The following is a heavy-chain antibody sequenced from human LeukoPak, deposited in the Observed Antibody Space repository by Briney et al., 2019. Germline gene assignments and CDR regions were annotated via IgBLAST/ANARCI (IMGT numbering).Heavy chain of an antibody. V-gene: IGHV3-30-3*01. J-gene: IGHJ4*02. CDR2: ISYDGSGQ. D-gene: IGHD6-13*01. CDR3: ARAHRYLQSCCWYNDY. CDR1: GFTFSSYA. Sequence: GGSLRLSCAASGFTFSSYAMHWVRQAPGKGLEWVALISYDGSGQYYTESVKGRFTISRDNSKNTLYLQVNSLRVEDTVVYYCARAHRYLQSCCWYNDYWGQGTLVTVSS.